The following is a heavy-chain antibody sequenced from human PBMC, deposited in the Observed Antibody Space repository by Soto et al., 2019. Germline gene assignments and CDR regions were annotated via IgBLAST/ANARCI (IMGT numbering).Heavy chain of an antibody. CDR2: IYYSGST. CDR3: ARSPYYSNFDY. CDR1: GGSISSYY. D-gene: IGHD4-4*01. V-gene: IGHV4-59*01. J-gene: IGHJ4*02. Sequence: PSETLSLTCTVSGGSISSYYWSWIRQPPGKGLERIGYIYYSGSTNYNPSLKSRVTISVDTSKNQFSLKLSSVTAADTAVYYCARSPYYSNFDYWGQGTLVTVSS.